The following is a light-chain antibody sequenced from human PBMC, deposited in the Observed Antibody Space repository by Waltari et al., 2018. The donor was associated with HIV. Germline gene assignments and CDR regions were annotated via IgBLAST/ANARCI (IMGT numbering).Light chain of an antibody. J-gene: IGLJ2*01. CDR3: SSYSRGALL. V-gene: IGLV2-14*01. CDR2: EVS. Sequence: QSVLTQPASVSGSPGQSLTLSCTGTTNDIGSYKYVSWYPQSPDKAPKLIIYEVSNRPSGISSRFSGSKSGNTASLTISGLQADDEAYYHCSSYSRGALLFGGGTKVTVL. CDR1: TNDIGSYKY.